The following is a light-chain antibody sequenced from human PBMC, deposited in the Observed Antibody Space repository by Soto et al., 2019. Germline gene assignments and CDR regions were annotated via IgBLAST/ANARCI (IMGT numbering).Light chain of an antibody. CDR2: DAS. V-gene: IGKV3-11*01. CDR1: QSVSSSY. Sequence: EIVLTQSPGTLSLSPGERATLSCRASQSVSSSYLARYQQKPGQTPRLLIYDASNRATGIPARFSGSGSETDFTLTISSLEPEDFAVYYCQHRMNWPLTFGQGTRLEI. J-gene: IGKJ5*01. CDR3: QHRMNWPLT.